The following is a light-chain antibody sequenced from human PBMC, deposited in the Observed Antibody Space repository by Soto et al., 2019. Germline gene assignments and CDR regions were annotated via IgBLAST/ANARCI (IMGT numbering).Light chain of an antibody. CDR3: QQSYSAPYT. CDR2: AAS. V-gene: IGKV1-39*01. Sequence: DIQMTQSPSSLSASVGDRVTITCRASQSIYSSLNWYHQKPGKAPKLLIYAASNLQSGVPSRFSGSGSGPDFTLSISSLQPEDFATYYCQQSYSAPYTFGQGTKLEI. J-gene: IGKJ2*01. CDR1: QSIYSS.